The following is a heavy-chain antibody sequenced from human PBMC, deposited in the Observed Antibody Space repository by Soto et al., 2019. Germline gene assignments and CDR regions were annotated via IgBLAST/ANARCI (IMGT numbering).Heavy chain of an antibody. D-gene: IGHD3-3*02. CDR2: ISYSGST. V-gene: IGHV4-59*08. CDR1: GGYINNHN. J-gene: IGHJ4*02. CDR3: ARLDIFGRFDY. Sequence: SETLSLTCKVSGGYINNHNWRWIRQPPGKGLKWIGYISYSGSTNYNPSLKSRVTISVDTSKNQFSLKLSSVTAAYTAVYYCARLDIFGRFDYWGQGTLVTVSS.